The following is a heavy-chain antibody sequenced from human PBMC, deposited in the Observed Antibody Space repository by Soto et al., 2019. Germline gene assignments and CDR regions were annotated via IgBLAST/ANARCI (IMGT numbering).Heavy chain of an antibody. CDR1: GYTFTSYY. V-gene: IGHV1-46*03. Sequence: ASVKVSCKASGYTFTSYYMHWVRQAPGQGLEWMGIINPSGGSTSYAQKFQGGVTMTRDTSTSTVYMELSSLRSEDTAVYYCASGGDILTGYYPGTYFDYWGQGTTVTVSS. CDR3: ASGGDILTGYYPGTYFDY. CDR2: INPSGGST. J-gene: IGHJ4*03. D-gene: IGHD3-9*01.